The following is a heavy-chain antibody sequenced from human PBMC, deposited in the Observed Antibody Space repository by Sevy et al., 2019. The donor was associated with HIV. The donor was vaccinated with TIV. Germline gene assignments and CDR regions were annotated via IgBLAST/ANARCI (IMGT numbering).Heavy chain of an antibody. V-gene: IGHV3-21*01. CDR1: GFTFSSYS. CDR2: ISSSSYI. Sequence: GGSLRLSCAASGFTFSSYSMNWVRQAPGKGLEWVSSISSSSYIYYADSVKGRFTISRDNAKNSLYLQMNSLRAEDTAVYYCARTEMATISFFTYWGQGTLVTVSS. J-gene: IGHJ4*02. D-gene: IGHD5-12*01. CDR3: ARTEMATISFFTY.